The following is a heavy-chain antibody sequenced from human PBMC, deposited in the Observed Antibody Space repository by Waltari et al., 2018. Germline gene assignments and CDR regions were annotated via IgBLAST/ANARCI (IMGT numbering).Heavy chain of an antibody. D-gene: IGHD6-6*01. Sequence: QVQLVQSGAEVKKPGASVKVSCKASGYTFTGYYMHWVRQAPGQGLEWMGPITTNGGRPTYAQAFTGRFVCSLDTSVTTTYLHISNLKVEDSAIYYCARHHSPDSSSSLHWGQGTLVTVSS. CDR3: ARHHSPDSSSSLH. V-gene: IGHV7-4-1*02. CDR2: ITTNGGRP. CDR1: GYTFTGYY. J-gene: IGHJ4*02.